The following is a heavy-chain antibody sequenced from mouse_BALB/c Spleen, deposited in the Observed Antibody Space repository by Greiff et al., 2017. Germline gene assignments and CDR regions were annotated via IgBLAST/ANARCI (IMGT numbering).Heavy chain of an antibody. J-gene: IGHJ4*01. V-gene: IGHV2-6-7*01. Sequence: QVQLQQSGPGLVAPSQSLSITCTVSGFSLTGYGVNWVRQPPGKGLEWLGMIWGDGSTDYNSALKSRLSISKDNSKSQVFLKMNSLQTDDTARYYCARDGYYDYYAMDYWGQGTSVTVSS. CDR3: ARDGYYDYYAMDY. CDR1: GFSLTGYG. D-gene: IGHD2-3*01. CDR2: IWGDGST.